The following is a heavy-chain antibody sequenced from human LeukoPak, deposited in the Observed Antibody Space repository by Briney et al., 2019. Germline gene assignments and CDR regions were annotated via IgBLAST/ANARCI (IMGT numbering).Heavy chain of an antibody. CDR1: GFTFNRYG. CDR3: TSWGDTTAEYFQR. D-gene: IGHD2-21*02. J-gene: IGHJ1*01. Sequence: PGVSLRLSCAASGFTFNRYGMHWVRQAPGKGLEWVAHINPDGRDTYYVDSVKGRFTISRDNAQNSMYLQMNSLRVEDTAVYYCTSWGDTTAEYFQRWGQGTLVTVSS. V-gene: IGHV3-7*01. CDR2: INPDGRDT.